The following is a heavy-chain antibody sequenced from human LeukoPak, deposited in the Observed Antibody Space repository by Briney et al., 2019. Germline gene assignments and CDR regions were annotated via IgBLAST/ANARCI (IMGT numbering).Heavy chain of an antibody. CDR3: VSGNDPDSTWENYRLDAFDI. Sequence: GGSLRLSCAASGYTFSHYSVNWVRQAPGKGLEWVSSISSTRDYIYYADSVKGRFTISRDNTKSSLYLQMNSLRAEDTAVYYCVSGNDPDSTWENYRLDAFDIWGQGTTVIVSS. V-gene: IGHV3-21*01. J-gene: IGHJ3*02. D-gene: IGHD3-16*02. CDR2: ISSTRDYI. CDR1: GYTFSHYS.